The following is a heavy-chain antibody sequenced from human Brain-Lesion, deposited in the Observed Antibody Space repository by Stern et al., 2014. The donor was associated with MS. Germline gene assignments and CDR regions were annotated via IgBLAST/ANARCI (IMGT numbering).Heavy chain of an antibody. CDR2: IKEEGTEQ. V-gene: IGHV3-7*01. CDR3: ARVYNTIYGIVTQRGSGMDV. J-gene: IGHJ6*01. CDR1: GFTFGNYW. D-gene: IGHD3-3*01. Sequence: EVQLVESGGGLVQPGGSLTISCAAAGFTFGNYWMTWVRQAPGKGLEWVANIKEEGTEQNYVGSVKGRFTISRDNARNSLYLQMNSMRVEDTALYYCARVYNTIYGIVTQRGSGMDVWGQGTTVIVSS.